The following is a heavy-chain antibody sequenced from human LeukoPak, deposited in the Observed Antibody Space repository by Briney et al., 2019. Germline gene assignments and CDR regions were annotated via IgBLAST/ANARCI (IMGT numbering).Heavy chain of an antibody. D-gene: IGHD6-19*01. Sequence: SETLSLTCAVYGGSFSGYYWSWIRQPPGKGLEWIGEINHSGSTNYNPSLKSRVTISVDTSKNQFSLKLSSVTAADTAVYYCARRPSIGSGWYQYYYYYMDVWGKGTTVTISS. J-gene: IGHJ6*03. V-gene: IGHV4-34*01. CDR1: GGSFSGYY. CDR3: ARRPSIGSGWYQYYYYYMDV. CDR2: INHSGST.